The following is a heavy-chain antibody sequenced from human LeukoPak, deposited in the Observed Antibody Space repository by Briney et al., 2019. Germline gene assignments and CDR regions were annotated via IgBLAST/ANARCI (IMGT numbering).Heavy chain of an antibody. CDR3: ARRAINSVMFDY. Sequence: DPSETLSLTCTVSGGSISSYYWSWLRQPPGKGLEWLGYINYSGSTNYNPSLKSRVTISVDTSKNQFSLKLSSATAADTAVYFCARRAINSVMFDYWGQGTLVTVSS. D-gene: IGHD3-16*01. CDR2: INYSGST. V-gene: IGHV4-59*08. J-gene: IGHJ4*02. CDR1: GGSISSYY.